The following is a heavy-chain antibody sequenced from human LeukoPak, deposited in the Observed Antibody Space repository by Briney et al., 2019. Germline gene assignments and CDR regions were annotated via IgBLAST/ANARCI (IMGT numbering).Heavy chain of an antibody. D-gene: IGHD3-3*01. J-gene: IGHJ4*02. CDR2: INPSGGST. CDR1: GYTFTSYY. Sequence: ASVKVSCKASGYTFTSYYMHWVRQAPGQGLEWMGIINPSGGSTSYAQKFQGRVTMTRDTSTSTVYMELSSLRSEDTAVYYCARAGWGYYDFWSGSYNWGQGTLVTVPS. CDR3: ARAGWGYYDFWSGSYN. V-gene: IGHV1-46*01.